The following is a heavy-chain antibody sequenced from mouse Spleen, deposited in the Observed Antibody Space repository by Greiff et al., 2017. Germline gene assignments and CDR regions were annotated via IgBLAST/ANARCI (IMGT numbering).Heavy chain of an antibody. D-gene: IGHD1-1*01. J-gene: IGHJ1*01. CDR3: AREDYYGSSYSYWYFDV. CDR1: GFTFSDYY. CDR2: INYDGSST. Sequence: EVKLMESEGGLVQPGSSMKLSCTASGFTFSDYYMAWVRQVPEKGLEWVANINYDGSSTYYLDSLKSRFIISRDNAKNILYLQMSSLKSEDTATYYCAREDYYGSSYSYWYFDVWGAGTTVTVSS. V-gene: IGHV5-16*01.